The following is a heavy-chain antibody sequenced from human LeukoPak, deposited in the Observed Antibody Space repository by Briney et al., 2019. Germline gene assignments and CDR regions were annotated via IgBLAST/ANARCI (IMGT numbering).Heavy chain of an antibody. D-gene: IGHD3-10*01. V-gene: IGHV7-4-1*02. Sequence: ASVKVSCKASGYTFTSYAMNWVRQAPGQGLEWMGWINTNTGNPTYAQGFTGRFVFSLDTSVSTAYLQISSLKAEDTAVYYCARERPGEGSSAFDIWGQGTMVTVSS. CDR3: ARERPGEGSSAFDI. J-gene: IGHJ3*02. CDR1: GYTFTSYA. CDR2: INTNTGNP.